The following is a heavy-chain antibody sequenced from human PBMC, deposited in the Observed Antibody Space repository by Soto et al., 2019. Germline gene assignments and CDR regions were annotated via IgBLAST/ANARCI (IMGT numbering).Heavy chain of an antibody. J-gene: IGHJ2*01. CDR1: GFSLSTSGVG. Sequence: SGPTLVNPTQTLTLTCTFSGFSLSTSGVGVGWIRQPPGKALEWLALIYWNDDKRYSPSLKSRLTITKDTSKNQVVLTMTNMDPVDTATYYCAHFIAAARDWYFDLWGSGTLVTVSS. V-gene: IGHV2-5*01. CDR2: IYWNDDK. CDR3: AHFIAAARDWYFDL. D-gene: IGHD6-13*01.